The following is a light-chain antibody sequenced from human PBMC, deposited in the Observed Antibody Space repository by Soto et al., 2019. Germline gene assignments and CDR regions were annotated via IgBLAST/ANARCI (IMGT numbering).Light chain of an antibody. CDR1: QSVRTNY. CDR3: HQYGYSPYN. V-gene: IGKV3-20*01. Sequence: EIVLTQSPGTLSLSPGERATLSCRASQSVRTNYLAWYQHQPGQTPRLLIYAASSRATGIPDRFSGSGSGTDFTLTISRLEPEDFAMYYCHQYGYSPYNFGQGTNLEIK. J-gene: IGKJ2*01. CDR2: AAS.